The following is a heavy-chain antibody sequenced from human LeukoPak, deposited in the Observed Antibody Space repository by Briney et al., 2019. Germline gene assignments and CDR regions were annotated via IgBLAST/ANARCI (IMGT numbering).Heavy chain of an antibody. CDR2: IYYSGNT. Sequence: SETLSLTCAVSGVSISSSNSYWGWIRQPPGQGLEWIGSIYYSGNTYYNASLKSRVTISVDTSKNQFSLKVTSVTAADTAVYYCARAEWARYSSSWYGGYYYYYYMDVWGKGTTVTVSS. CDR1: GVSISSSNSY. D-gene: IGHD6-13*01. V-gene: IGHV4-39*01. CDR3: ARAEWARYSSSWYGGYYYYYYMDV. J-gene: IGHJ6*03.